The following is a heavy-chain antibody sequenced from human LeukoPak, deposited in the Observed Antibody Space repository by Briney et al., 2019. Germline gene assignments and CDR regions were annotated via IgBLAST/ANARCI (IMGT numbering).Heavy chain of an antibody. Sequence: SETLSLTCAVYGGSFSGYYWSWIRQPPGKGLEWIGEINHSGSTNYNPSLKSRVTISVDTSKNQFSLKLSSVTAADPAVYYCARDRYGSSWFSRPFDYWGQGTLVTVSS. J-gene: IGHJ4*02. V-gene: IGHV4-34*01. D-gene: IGHD6-13*01. CDR3: ARDRYGSSWFSRPFDY. CDR1: GGSFSGYY. CDR2: INHSGST.